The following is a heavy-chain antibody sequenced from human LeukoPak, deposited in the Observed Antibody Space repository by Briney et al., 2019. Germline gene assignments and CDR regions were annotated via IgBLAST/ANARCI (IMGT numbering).Heavy chain of an antibody. J-gene: IGHJ3*02. Sequence: SETLSLTCTVSGYSISSGYYWGWIRQPPGKGLEWIGNVYHSGRTYDNPSLKSRVTISVDTSKNQFSLKLSSVTAADTAVYYCATSSGQNDAFDIWGQGTMVTVSS. D-gene: IGHD6-19*01. CDR2: VYHSGRT. V-gene: IGHV4-38-2*02. CDR3: ATSSGQNDAFDI. CDR1: GYSISSGYY.